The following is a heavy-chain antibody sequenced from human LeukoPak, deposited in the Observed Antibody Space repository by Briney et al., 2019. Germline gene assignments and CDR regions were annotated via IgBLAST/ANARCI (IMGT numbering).Heavy chain of an antibody. Sequence: AGGSLRLSXAASGFTFDDYGMSWVRQAPGKGLEWVSGINWNGGSTGYADSVKGRFTISRDNAKNSLYLQTNSLRAEDTALYYCAREVYDSSGYYYPTGIFQHWGQGTLVTVSS. D-gene: IGHD3-22*01. V-gene: IGHV3-20*04. CDR3: AREVYDSSGYYYPTGIFQH. CDR2: INWNGGST. CDR1: GFTFDDYG. J-gene: IGHJ1*01.